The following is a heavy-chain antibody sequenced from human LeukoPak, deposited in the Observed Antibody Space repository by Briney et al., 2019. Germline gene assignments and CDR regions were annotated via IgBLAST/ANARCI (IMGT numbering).Heavy chain of an antibody. CDR1: GFTFSTYA. J-gene: IGHJ4*02. CDR3: AKMVGGIFGPFDY. D-gene: IGHD3/OR15-3a*01. CDR2: ISDSGGTT. Sequence: GGSLRLSCAAPGFTFSTYAMSWVRQAPGKGLEWVSTISDSGGTTYYADSVKGRFTISRDNSKNTVYLHMNSLRAEDTAVYYCAKMVGGIFGPFDYWGQGALVTVSS. V-gene: IGHV3-23*01.